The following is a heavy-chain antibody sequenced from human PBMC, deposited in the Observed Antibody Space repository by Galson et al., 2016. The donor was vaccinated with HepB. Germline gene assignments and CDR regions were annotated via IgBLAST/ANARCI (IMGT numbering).Heavy chain of an antibody. D-gene: IGHD3-16*01. CDR3: ARDTLMTTTFDGFDV. V-gene: IGHV4-61*08. J-gene: IGHJ6*02. CDR1: GGSVNRDDYL. CDR2: VYYSGST. Sequence: SETLSLTCSVSGGSVNRDDYLWTWIRQPPGKGLEWIGYVYYSGSTKYNPSLRGRATISVDTAKNQFALNLDSVTAADTAVYFCARDTLMTTTFDGFDVWGQGTVVTVSS.